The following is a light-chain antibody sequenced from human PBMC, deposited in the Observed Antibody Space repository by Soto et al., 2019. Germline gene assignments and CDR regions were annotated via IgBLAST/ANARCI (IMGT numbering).Light chain of an antibody. V-gene: IGLV4-60*02. J-gene: IGLJ2*01. CDR1: SGHSSYI. CDR3: ETWDSNTRV. CDR2: LEGSGSY. Sequence: QSVLTQSSSASASLGSSVKLTCTLSSGHSSYIIAWHHQQPGKAPRYLMKLEGSGSYNKGSGVPDRFSGSSSGADRYLTISNLQFEDEANYYCETWDSNTRVFGGGTKLTDL.